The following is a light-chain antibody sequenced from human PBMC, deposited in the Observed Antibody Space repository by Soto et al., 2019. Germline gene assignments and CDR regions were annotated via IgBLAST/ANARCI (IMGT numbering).Light chain of an antibody. Sequence: EIVLTQSPDTLSLSPGERATLSCRASQSVSSSYLAWYQQKPGQAPRLLIFGASSRATGIPDRFSGSGSGTDFTLTISRLEPEDFAVYYCQQYGSSPTFGQGTKLEIK. CDR3: QQYGSSPT. CDR1: QSVSSSY. CDR2: GAS. J-gene: IGKJ2*01. V-gene: IGKV3-20*01.